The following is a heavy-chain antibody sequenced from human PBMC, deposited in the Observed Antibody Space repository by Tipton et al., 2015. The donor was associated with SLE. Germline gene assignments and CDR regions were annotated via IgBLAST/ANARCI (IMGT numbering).Heavy chain of an antibody. V-gene: IGHV4-34*01. J-gene: IGHJ3*02. CDR1: GGSFSGYY. Sequence: TLSLTCAVYGGSFSGYYWSWIRQPPGKGLERIGEINHSGSTNYNPSLKSRVTISVDTSKNQFSLKLSSVTAADTAVYYCARDPSTVTQAFDIWGQGTMVTVSS. D-gene: IGHD4-17*01. CDR3: ARDPSTVTQAFDI. CDR2: INHSGST.